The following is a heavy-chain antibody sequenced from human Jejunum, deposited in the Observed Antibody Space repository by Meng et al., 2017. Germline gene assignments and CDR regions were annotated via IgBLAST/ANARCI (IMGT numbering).Heavy chain of an antibody. D-gene: IGHD3-3*01. CDR3: ARLLVRGTIEP. J-gene: IGHJ1*01. CDR1: GASITSGSYY. V-gene: IGHV4-61*02. Sequence: SETLSLTCSVSGASITSGSYYWSWIRQSAVLGVEWMGRVHTSGTSNYNPSLTGRVAISIDASKNQLSLRLRSVGAADSAVYFCARLLVRGTIEPWGQGTLVTVSS. CDR2: VHTSGTS.